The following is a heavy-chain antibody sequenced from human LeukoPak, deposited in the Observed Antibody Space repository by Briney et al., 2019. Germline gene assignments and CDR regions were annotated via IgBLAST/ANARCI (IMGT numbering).Heavy chain of an antibody. CDR1: GGSLSSSSYY. CDR2: IYYSGST. Sequence: SGTLSLTCAVSGGSLSSSSYYWGWIRQPPGKGLEWIGSIYYSGSTYYNPSLKSRVTISVDTSKNQFSLKLSSVTAADTAVYYCARRNPQNYYYGMDVWGQGTTVTVSS. CDR3: ARRNPQNYYYGMDV. D-gene: IGHD1-14*01. J-gene: IGHJ6*02. V-gene: IGHV4-39*01.